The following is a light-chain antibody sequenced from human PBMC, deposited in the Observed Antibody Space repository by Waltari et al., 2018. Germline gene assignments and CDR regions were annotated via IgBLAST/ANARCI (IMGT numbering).Light chain of an antibody. Sequence: EIVLTQSPGTLSLSPGERATLSCRASQSVRSSYLAWYQQKPGQAPRLLIYGASSRATGIPDRFSGSGSGTDFTLAISILEPEDFAVYYCQQYGSSSWTFGQGTKVEIK. CDR2: GAS. J-gene: IGKJ1*01. CDR1: QSVRSSY. CDR3: QQYGSSSWT. V-gene: IGKV3-20*01.